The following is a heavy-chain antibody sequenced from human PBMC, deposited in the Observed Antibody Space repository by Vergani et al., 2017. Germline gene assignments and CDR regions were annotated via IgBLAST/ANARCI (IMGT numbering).Heavy chain of an antibody. CDR3: AREGDSSGYYYYYYGMDV. J-gene: IGHJ6*02. Sequence: QVQLVESGGGVVQPGRSLRLSCAASGFTFSSYGMHWVRQAPGKGLEWVAVIWYDGSNKYYADSVKGRFTISRDNSKNTLYLQMNSLRAEDTAVYYCAREGDSSGYYYYYYGMDVWGQGTTVTVSS. V-gene: IGHV3-33*01. CDR2: IWYDGSNK. CDR1: GFTFSSYG. D-gene: IGHD3-22*01.